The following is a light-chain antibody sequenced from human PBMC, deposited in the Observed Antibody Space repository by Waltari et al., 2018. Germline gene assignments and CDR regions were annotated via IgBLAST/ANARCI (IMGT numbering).Light chain of an antibody. CDR3: QKYNSAPRA. V-gene: IGKV1-27*01. Sequence: DIQMTQSPSSLSASVGDRVTITCRASQCISNYLAWYQQKPVKVPKLLIYGASTLQSGVPSRFSGSGSGTDFTLTISSLQPEDVATYYCQKYNSAPRAFGPGTKVDIK. CDR2: GAS. J-gene: IGKJ3*01. CDR1: QCISNY.